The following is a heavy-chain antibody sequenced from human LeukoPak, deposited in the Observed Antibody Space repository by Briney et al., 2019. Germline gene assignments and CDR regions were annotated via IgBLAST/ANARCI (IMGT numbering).Heavy chain of an antibody. V-gene: IGHV1-69*13. CDR3: ARGGRLAAAGTSLDY. J-gene: IGHJ4*02. Sequence: SVKVSCKASGGTFSSYAISWVRQAPGQGLEWMGGIIPIFGTANYAQKFQGRVTITADESTSTAYMELSSLRSEDTAVYYCARGGRLAAAGTSLDYWGQGTLVTVSS. CDR2: IIPIFGTA. CDR1: GGTFSSYA. D-gene: IGHD6-13*01.